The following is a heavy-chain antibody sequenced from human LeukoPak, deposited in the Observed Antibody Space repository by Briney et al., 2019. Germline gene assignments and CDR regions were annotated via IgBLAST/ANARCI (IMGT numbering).Heavy chain of an antibody. J-gene: IGHJ5*02. CDR1: GDSISSGSYY. V-gene: IGHV4-61*02. D-gene: IGHD3-3*01. CDR2: IHTSGNT. Sequence: PSQTLSLTCIVSGDSISSGSYYWTWLRQPAGKGLEWIGRIHTSGNTNYSPSLKSRVTISRDTSKNQFYLRLTSVTAADTAVYYCARRAYYDFVTGLFDPWGQGTLVTVSS. CDR3: ARRAYYDFVTGLFDP.